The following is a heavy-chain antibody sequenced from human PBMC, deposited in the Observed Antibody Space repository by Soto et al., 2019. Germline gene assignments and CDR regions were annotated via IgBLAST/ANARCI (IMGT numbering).Heavy chain of an antibody. Sequence: QVQLVQSGAEVKKPGSSVKGSCRASGGTFSSYAISWVLQAPGQGLEWMGGIIPIFGTANYAQKFQGRVTITADESTSTAYMELRSLKSEDTAVYSRARDAVDSPKAAYYGVDVWAQGTTVTVSS. D-gene: IGHD3-9*01. CDR3: ARDAVDSPKAAYYGVDV. CDR1: GGTFSSYA. CDR2: IIPIFGTA. J-gene: IGHJ6*02. V-gene: IGHV1-69*12.